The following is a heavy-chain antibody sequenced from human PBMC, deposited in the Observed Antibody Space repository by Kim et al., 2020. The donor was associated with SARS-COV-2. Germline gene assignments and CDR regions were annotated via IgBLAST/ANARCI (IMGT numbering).Heavy chain of an antibody. CDR2: ISYDGSNK. Sequence: GGSLRLSCAASGFTFSSYGMHWVRQAPGKGLEWVAVISYDGSNKNYADSVKGRFTISRDNSKNTLYLQMNSLRAEDTAVYFCARDGEYYGSGSYHDYWG. CDR1: GFTFSSYG. J-gene: IGHJ4*01. V-gene: IGHV3-30*19. CDR3: ARDGEYYGSGSYHDY. D-gene: IGHD3-10*01.